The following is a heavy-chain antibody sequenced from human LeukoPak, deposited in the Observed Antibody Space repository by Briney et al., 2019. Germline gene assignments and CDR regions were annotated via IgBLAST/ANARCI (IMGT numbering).Heavy chain of an antibody. Sequence: PSETLSLTCTVSGGSISSGGYYWSWIRQPPGKGLEWIGYIYHSGSTYYNPSLKSRVTISVDRSKNQISLKLSSVTAADTAVYYCARAYLTVFDYWGQGTLVTVSS. D-gene: IGHD4-11*01. CDR1: GGSISSGGYY. CDR2: IYHSGST. CDR3: ARAYLTVFDY. V-gene: IGHV4-30-2*01. J-gene: IGHJ4*02.